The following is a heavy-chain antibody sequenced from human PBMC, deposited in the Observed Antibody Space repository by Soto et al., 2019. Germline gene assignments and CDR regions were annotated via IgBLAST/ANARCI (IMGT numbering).Heavy chain of an antibody. Sequence: PSETLSLTCTVSGGSISSSSYYWGWIRQPPGKGLEWIGSIYYSGSTYYKPSLKSRVTISVDTSKNQFSLKLSSVTAADTAVYYCARHRFSRQDFDYWGQGTLVTVSS. CDR2: IYYSGST. CDR3: ARHRFSRQDFDY. CDR1: GGSISSSSYY. D-gene: IGHD3-16*01. J-gene: IGHJ4*02. V-gene: IGHV4-39*01.